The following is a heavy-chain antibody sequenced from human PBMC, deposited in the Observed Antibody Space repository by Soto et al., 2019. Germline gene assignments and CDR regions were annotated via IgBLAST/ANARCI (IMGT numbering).Heavy chain of an antibody. V-gene: IGHV1-24*01. CDR1: GHTLTELS. Sequence: QVQLLQAGAEVKKPGASVKVSCKVSGHTLTELSMHWVRQAPGRGLEWMGGFAPEDGQTIFAQKLQGRGTMTEDTSTDSTYMELTSLRSEDTAVYYCAAGGTRWLHSPFDYWGQGTLVTIPS. CDR2: FAPEDGQT. J-gene: IGHJ4*02. D-gene: IGHD1-1*01. CDR3: AAGGTRWLHSPFDY.